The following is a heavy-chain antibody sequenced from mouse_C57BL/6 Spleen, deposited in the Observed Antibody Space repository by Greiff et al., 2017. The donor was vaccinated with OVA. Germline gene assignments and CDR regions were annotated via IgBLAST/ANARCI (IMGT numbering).Heavy chain of an antibody. CDR3: ARRATVVATDYAMDY. CDR2: IHPNSGST. D-gene: IGHD1-1*01. V-gene: IGHV1-64*01. J-gene: IGHJ4*01. Sequence: QVQLQQPGAELVKPGASVKLSCKASGYTFTSYWMHWVKQRPGQGLEWIGMIHPNSGSTNYNEKFKSKATLTVDKSSSPAYMQLSSLTSEDSAVYYCARRATVVATDYAMDYWGQGTSVTVSS. CDR1: GYTFTSYW.